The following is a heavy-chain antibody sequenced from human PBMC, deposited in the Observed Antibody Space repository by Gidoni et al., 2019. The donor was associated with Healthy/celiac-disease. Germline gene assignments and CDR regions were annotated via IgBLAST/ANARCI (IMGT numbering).Heavy chain of an antibody. D-gene: IGHD3-3*01. J-gene: IGHJ4*02. CDR2: IRGSGGST. Sequence: EVQLLESGGGLVQPGGPLRLSCAASGFTFSSYARSWVRQAPGKGLEWVSAIRGSGGSTYYADSVKGRFTISRDNSKNTLYLQMNSLRAEDTAVYYCAKDVRFLEWPIYYFDYWGQGTLVTVSS. CDR3: AKDVRFLEWPIYYFDY. V-gene: IGHV3-23*01. CDR1: GFTFSSYA.